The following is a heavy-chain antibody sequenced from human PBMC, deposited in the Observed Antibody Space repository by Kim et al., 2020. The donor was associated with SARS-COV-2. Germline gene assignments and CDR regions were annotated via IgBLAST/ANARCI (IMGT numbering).Heavy chain of an antibody. Sequence: DSVKGRFTISRDNAKNALYLQMNSLGAEDTAVYYCAKDSLAYAVSAWPDVWGQGTTVTVSS. D-gene: IGHD2-2*01. V-gene: IGHV3-11*06. J-gene: IGHJ6*02. CDR3: AKDSLAYAVSAWPDV.